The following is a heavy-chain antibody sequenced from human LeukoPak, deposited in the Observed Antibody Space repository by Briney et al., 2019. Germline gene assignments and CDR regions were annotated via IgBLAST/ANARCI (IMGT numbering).Heavy chain of an antibody. D-gene: IGHD6-13*01. CDR1: GYTFTSYD. V-gene: IGHV1-8*01. CDR3: AREWGSSWYYYYYGMDV. CDR2: MNPNSGNT. J-gene: IGHJ6*02. Sequence: ASVKVSCKASGYTFTSYDINWVRQATGQGLEWMGWMNPNSGNTGNAQQLQGRVTMTRNTSISTAYMELSSLRSEDTAVYYCAREWGSSWYYYYYGMDVWGQGTTVTVSS.